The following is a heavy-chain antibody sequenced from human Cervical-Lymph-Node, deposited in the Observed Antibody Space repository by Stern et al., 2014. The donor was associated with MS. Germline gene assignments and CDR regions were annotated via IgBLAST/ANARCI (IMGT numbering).Heavy chain of an antibody. CDR3: AKDGDYYDPRGGAFDI. D-gene: IGHD3-22*01. Sequence: QVQLVESGGGVVQPGRSLRLSCAASGFTFSSYGMHWVRQAPGKGLEWVAGISYDGSNKYYADSVKGRFTISRDNSKNTLYLQMNSLRAEDTAVYYCAKDGDYYDPRGGAFDIWGQGTMVTVSS. CDR1: GFTFSSYG. V-gene: IGHV3-30*18. J-gene: IGHJ3*02. CDR2: ISYDGSNK.